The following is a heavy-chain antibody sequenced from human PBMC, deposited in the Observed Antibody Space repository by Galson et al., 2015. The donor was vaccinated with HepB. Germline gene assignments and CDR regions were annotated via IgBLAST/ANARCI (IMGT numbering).Heavy chain of an antibody. CDR1: GYTFTSYG. CDR2: IIPILGTA. D-gene: IGHD5-12*01. J-gene: IGHJ4*02. Sequence: SVKVSCKASGYTFTSYGISWVRQAPGQGLEWMGRIIPILGTANYAHKFQGRVTITAHKSTNTAYMELSSLRSEGTAVYYCATMVGYSGYDFTSMWGQGTLVTVSS. V-gene: IGHV1-69*04. CDR3: ATMVGYSGYDFTSM.